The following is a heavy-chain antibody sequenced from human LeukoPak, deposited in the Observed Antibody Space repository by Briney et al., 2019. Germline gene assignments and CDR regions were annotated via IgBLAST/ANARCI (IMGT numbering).Heavy chain of an antibody. J-gene: IGHJ4*02. V-gene: IGHV3-23*01. CDR1: GFTFSSYT. CDR3: ARLLIRAYYFDY. D-gene: IGHD3-16*01. Sequence: GGSLRLSCAASGFTFSSYTMSWVRHAPGKGLEWVSTISASGASTSYADSVKGRFTISRDNSKNTLYLQMNSLRAEDTAVYYCARLLIRAYYFDYWGQGTLVTVSS. CDR2: ISASGAST.